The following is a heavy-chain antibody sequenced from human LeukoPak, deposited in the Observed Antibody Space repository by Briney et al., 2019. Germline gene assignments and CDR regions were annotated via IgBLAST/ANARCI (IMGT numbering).Heavy chain of an antibody. CDR1: GYTFTDYY. Sequence: ASVKVSCKASGYTFTDYYMHWVRQAPGQGLEWMGWIIPNTGGTNYARKFQGRVTMTRDTSISIVYMELSRLRSDDTGVYYCARSYYDILTGDYRTLPVFDYWGQGILVTVSS. J-gene: IGHJ4*02. V-gene: IGHV1-2*02. D-gene: IGHD3-9*01. CDR2: IIPNTGGT. CDR3: ARSYYDILTGDYRTLPVFDY.